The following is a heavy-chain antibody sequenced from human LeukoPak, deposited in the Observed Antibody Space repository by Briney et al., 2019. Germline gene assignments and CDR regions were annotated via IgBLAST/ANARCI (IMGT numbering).Heavy chain of an antibody. CDR1: GFTFSSYA. CDR3: AREPYHSSGYYLEYYFDY. J-gene: IGHJ4*02. V-gene: IGHV3-30*04. D-gene: IGHD3-22*01. Sequence: GGSLRLSCAASGFTFSSYAMHWVRQAPGKGLEWVAVISYDGSNKYYADSVKGRFTISRDNSKNTLYLQMNSLRAEDTAVYYRAREPYHSSGYYLEYYFDYWGQGTLVTVSS. CDR2: ISYDGSNK.